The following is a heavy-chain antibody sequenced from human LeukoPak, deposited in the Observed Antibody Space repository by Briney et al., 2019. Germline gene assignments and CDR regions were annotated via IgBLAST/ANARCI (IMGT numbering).Heavy chain of an antibody. D-gene: IGHD6-13*01. Sequence: SETLSLTCTVSGGSVSRTSYYWSWIRQPPGKGLEWIGYIYQSGSTYYNPSLKSRVTISVDRSKNQISLKLNSVTAADTAVYYCARGGLAAAGSEIDSWGQGTLVTVSS. CDR1: GGSVSRTSYY. V-gene: IGHV4-30-2*01. J-gene: IGHJ4*02. CDR2: IYQSGST. CDR3: ARGGLAAAGSEIDS.